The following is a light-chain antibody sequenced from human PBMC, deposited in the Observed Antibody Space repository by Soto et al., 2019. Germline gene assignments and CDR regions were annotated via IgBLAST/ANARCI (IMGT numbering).Light chain of an antibody. CDR2: GAS. CDR3: QQFVGSPPYT. J-gene: IGKJ2*01. Sequence: EIVLTQSPGTLSLSPGERATLSCRASQSVSSTYLAWYQQKPGQAPRLLIYGASTRATGIPDRFSGSGSGTDFILTISRLEPEDFAVYYCQQFVGSPPYTFGQGTILEIK. CDR1: QSVSSTY. V-gene: IGKV3-20*01.